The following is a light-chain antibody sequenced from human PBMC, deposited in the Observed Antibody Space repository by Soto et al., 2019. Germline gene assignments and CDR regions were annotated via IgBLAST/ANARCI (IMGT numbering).Light chain of an antibody. Sequence: DIQLTQSPSFLSASVGDRVTITCRASEDIGIYLAWYQQKPGQAPQLLIYIASTLQSGVPSRFSGSGSGTEFTLTVSSLQPEDFATYYCQQFNIHPFTFGPGTEVDFK. J-gene: IGKJ3*01. CDR2: IAS. V-gene: IGKV1-9*01. CDR3: QQFNIHPFT. CDR1: EDIGIY.